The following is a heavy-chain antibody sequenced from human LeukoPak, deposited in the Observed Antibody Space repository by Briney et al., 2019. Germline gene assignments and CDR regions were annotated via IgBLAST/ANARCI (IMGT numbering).Heavy chain of an antibody. V-gene: IGHV3-23*01. J-gene: IGHJ5*02. D-gene: IGHD3-10*01. CDR3: CLWFNNWFDP. CDR2: ISGSSGST. Sequence: PGGSLRLSCAASGLTFSSYAMSWVRQAPGRGLEWVSGISGSSGSTDYADSVKGRFTISRDNSKNTLYLQMNSLRAEDTAVYYCCLWFNNWFDPWGQGTLVTVSS. CDR1: GLTFSSYA.